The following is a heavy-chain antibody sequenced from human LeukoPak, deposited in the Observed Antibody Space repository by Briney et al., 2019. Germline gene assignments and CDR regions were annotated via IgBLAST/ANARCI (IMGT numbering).Heavy chain of an antibody. J-gene: IGHJ4*02. CDR1: GYTFTSYG. D-gene: IGHD2-15*01. CDR2: ISAYNGNT. CDR3: ARDPGRGLLGRESYFDY. Sequence: GASVKVSCKASGYTFTSYGISWVRQAPGQGLEWMGWISAYNGNTNYAQKFQGRVTITADKSTSTAYMELSSLRSEDTAVYYCARDPGRGLLGRESYFDYWGQGTLVTVSS. V-gene: IGHV1-18*01.